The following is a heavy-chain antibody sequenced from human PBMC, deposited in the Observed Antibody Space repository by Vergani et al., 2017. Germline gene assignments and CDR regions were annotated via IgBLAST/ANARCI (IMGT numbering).Heavy chain of an antibody. CDR1: GFTVSSNY. V-gene: IGHV3-66*02. CDR3: ARDGAVAGTPDAFDI. Sequence: EVQLLESGGGLVQPGGSLRLSCAASGFTVSSNYMSWVRQAPGKGLEWVSVIYSGGSTYYADSVKGRFTISRDNSKNTLYLQMNSLRAEDTAVYYCARDGAVAGTPDAFDIWGQGTMVTVSS. J-gene: IGHJ3*02. D-gene: IGHD6-19*01. CDR2: IYSGGST.